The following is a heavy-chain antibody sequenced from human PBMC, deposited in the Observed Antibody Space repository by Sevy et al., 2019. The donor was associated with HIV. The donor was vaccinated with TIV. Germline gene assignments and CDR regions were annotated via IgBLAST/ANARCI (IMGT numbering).Heavy chain of an antibody. CDR3: ARVSRPQKQNVVYYYYYYMDV. CDR2: INHSAST. D-gene: IGHD2-15*01. J-gene: IGHJ6*03. CDR1: GGSFSGYY. V-gene: IGHV4-34*01. Sequence: SETLSLTCAVYGGSFSGYYWSWIRQPPGKGLEWIGEINHSASTNYNPSLKSRVTISVDTSKNQFSLKLSSVTAADTAVYYCARVSRPQKQNVVYYYYYYMDVWGKGTTVTVSS.